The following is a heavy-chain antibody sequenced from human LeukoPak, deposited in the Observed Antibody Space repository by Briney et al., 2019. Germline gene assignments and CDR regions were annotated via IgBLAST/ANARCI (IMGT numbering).Heavy chain of an antibody. CDR1: GFTFSSYA. Sequence: PGGSLRLSCAASGFTFSSYATSWVRQAPGKGLEWVSAISGSGGSTYYADSVKGRFTISRDNSKNTLYLQMNSLRAEDTAVYYCAKRPYCSSTSCYGIDPWGQGTLVIVSS. V-gene: IGHV3-23*01. J-gene: IGHJ5*02. CDR3: AKRPYCSSTSCYGIDP. CDR2: ISGSGGST. D-gene: IGHD2-2*01.